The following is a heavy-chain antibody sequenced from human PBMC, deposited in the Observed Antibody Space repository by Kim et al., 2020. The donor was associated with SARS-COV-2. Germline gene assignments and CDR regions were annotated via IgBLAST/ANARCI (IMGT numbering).Heavy chain of an antibody. D-gene: IGHD3-10*01. Sequence: SETLSLTCTVSGGSVSPFYWSWIRQPPGKGLEWVASIYYSGSTHHNPSLKNRGTISLDTSTNQFSLNLSSVTAADTAVYYCARDRHYASGPYYNGENLDAFDVWGQVTMVTVSS. CDR1: GGSVSPFY. J-gene: IGHJ3*01. CDR2: IYYSGST. CDR3: ARDRHYASGPYYNGENLDAFDV. V-gene: IGHV4-59*02.